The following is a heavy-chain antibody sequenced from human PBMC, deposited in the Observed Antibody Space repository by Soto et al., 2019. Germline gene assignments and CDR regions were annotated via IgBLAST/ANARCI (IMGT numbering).Heavy chain of an antibody. J-gene: IGHJ6*02. Sequence: GASVKVSCKASGYTFTSYGISWVRQAPGQGLEWMGWISAYNGNTNYAQKLQGRVTMTTDTSTSTAYMELRSLRSDDTAVYYCARGHCSSTSCYLRDYYYGIDVWGQGTTVTVSS. CDR1: GYTFTSYG. V-gene: IGHV1-18*04. D-gene: IGHD2-2*01. CDR3: ARGHCSSTSCYLRDYYYGIDV. CDR2: ISAYNGNT.